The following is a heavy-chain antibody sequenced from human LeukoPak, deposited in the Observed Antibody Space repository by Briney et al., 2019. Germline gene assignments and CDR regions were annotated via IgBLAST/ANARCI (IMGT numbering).Heavy chain of an antibody. J-gene: IGHJ4*02. CDR2: IRSKANSYAT. CDR1: GFTFSSYA. D-gene: IGHD4-17*01. V-gene: IGHV3-73*01. CDR3: TSQDYGAFRY. Sequence: PGGSLRLSCAASGFTFSSYAMHWVRQASGKGLEWVGRIRSKANSYATAYAASVKGRFTISRDDSKNTAYLQMNSLKTEDTAVYYCTSQDYGAFRYWGQGTLVTVSS.